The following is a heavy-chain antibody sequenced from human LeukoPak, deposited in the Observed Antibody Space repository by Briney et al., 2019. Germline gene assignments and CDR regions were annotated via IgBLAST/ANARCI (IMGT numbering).Heavy chain of an antibody. Sequence: GGSLRLSCAASGFTFSTYWMSWAPQAPGEGMEWVANINQDGSEKSNVDSVKGRLTISRDNAKNPLYLQMNSLRAKDTAIYSCARVSNWAFDYWGQGTLVTVSS. CDR2: INQDGSEK. V-gene: IGHV3-7*05. J-gene: IGHJ4*02. CDR3: ARVSNWAFDY. CDR1: GFTFSTYW. D-gene: IGHD7-27*01.